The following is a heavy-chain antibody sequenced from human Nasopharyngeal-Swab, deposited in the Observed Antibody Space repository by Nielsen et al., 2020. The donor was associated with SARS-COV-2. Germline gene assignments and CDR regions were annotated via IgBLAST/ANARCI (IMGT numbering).Heavy chain of an antibody. Sequence: ASVKVSCKASGYTFTSYGIIWVRQAPGQGLEWMGWISAYNGNTNYAQKLQGRVTMTTDTSTSTAYMELRSLRSDDTAVYYCARALNYYDSSGYDYWGQGTLVTVSS. D-gene: IGHD3-22*01. CDR2: ISAYNGNT. V-gene: IGHV1-18*04. J-gene: IGHJ4*02. CDR3: ARALNYYDSSGYDY. CDR1: GYTFTSYG.